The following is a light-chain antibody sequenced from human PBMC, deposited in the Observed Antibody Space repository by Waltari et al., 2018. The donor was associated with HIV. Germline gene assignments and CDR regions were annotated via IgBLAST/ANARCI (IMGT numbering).Light chain of an antibody. CDR3: QQYYSTPWT. V-gene: IGKV4-1*01. Sequence: DIVMIQSPDSLTVSLGERATINCKSSQSILYSANNKNYLTWYQQKPGQPPKLLIYWASTRESGVPDRFSGSGSGTDFTLTISSLQAEDVAVYYCQQYYSTPWTFSQGTKVEIK. CDR1: QSILYSANNKNY. CDR2: WAS. J-gene: IGKJ1*01.